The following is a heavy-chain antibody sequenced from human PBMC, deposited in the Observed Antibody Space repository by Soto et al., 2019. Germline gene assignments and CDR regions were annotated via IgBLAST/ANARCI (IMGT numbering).Heavy chain of an antibody. D-gene: IGHD5-18*01. CDR1: GGTFSSYA. CDR3: ARGVTFELGGGYSYGYEADFDY. CDR2: IIPIFGTA. Sequence: SVKVSCKASGGTFSSYAISWVRQAPGQGLEWMGGIIPIFGTANYAQKFQGRVTITADKSTSTAYMELSSLRSEDTAVYYCARGVTFELGGGYSYGYEADFDYWGQGTLVTVSS. V-gene: IGHV1-69*06. J-gene: IGHJ4*02.